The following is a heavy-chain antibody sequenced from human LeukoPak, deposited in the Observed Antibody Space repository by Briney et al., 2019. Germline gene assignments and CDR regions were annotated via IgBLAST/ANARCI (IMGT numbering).Heavy chain of an antibody. V-gene: IGHV3-23*01. CDR2: ISGSGGST. CDR1: GFTFSSYA. CDR3: AKGGSGLSPYYYYGMDV. D-gene: IGHD6-19*01. Sequence: GGSLRLSCAASGFTFSSYAMSWVRQAPGKGLKWVSAISGSGGSTYYADSVKGRFTISRDNSKNTLYLQMNSLRAEDTAVYYCAKGGSGLSPYYYYGMDVWGQGTTVTVSS. J-gene: IGHJ6*02.